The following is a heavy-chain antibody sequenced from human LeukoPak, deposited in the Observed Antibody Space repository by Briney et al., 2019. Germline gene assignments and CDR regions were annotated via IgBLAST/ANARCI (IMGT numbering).Heavy chain of an antibody. Sequence: PGRSLRLSCAASGFTFSSYGMHWVRQAPGKGLEWVAVIWYDGSNKYYADSVKGRFTISRDNSKNTLYLQMNSLRAEDTAVYYCARDQTGTLLCLVYWGQGTLVTVSS. J-gene: IGHJ4*02. V-gene: IGHV3-33*01. D-gene: IGHD1-1*01. CDR1: GFTFSSYG. CDR3: ARDQTGTLLCLVY. CDR2: IWYDGSNK.